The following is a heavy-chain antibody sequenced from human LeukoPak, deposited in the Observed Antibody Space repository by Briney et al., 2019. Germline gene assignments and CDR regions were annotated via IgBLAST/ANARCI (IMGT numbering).Heavy chain of an antibody. D-gene: IGHD6-19*01. CDR2: ISGSGGTT. V-gene: IGHV3-23*01. Sequence: PGGSLRLSCGASGLTFSSYTMNWVRQAPGKGLEWVSAISGSGGTTYYADSVKGRFTISRDNAKNTLYLQMNSLRVEDTAVYYCARVDSSGFDYWGQGTLVTVSS. J-gene: IGHJ4*02. CDR1: GLTFSSYT. CDR3: ARVDSSGFDY.